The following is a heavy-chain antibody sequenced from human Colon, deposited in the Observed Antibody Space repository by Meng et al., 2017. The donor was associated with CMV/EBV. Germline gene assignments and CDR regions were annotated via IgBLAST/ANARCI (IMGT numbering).Heavy chain of an antibody. J-gene: IGHJ4*01. CDR3: ARATKSSCWEVLDY. CDR2: AYYTGST. CDR1: VESFSGYY. V-gene: IGHV4-34*01. D-gene: IGHD2-2*01. Sequence: QVHIQPCGRAPFKPSETLSLTGAYYVESFSGYYWTCIRQPPERGLEWIGEAYYTGSTNYSPSLKSRVTISLDTSKNQFSLKLNSVTAADTAVYYCARATKSSCWEVLDYWGHGTLVTVS.